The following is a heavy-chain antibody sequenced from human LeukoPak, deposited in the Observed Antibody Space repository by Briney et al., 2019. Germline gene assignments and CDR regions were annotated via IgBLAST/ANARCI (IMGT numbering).Heavy chain of an antibody. J-gene: IGHJ4*02. CDR2: ITGSAANT. CDR3: AKRYSGTSGLYNFDY. CDR1: GFTFSSYA. Sequence: LPGGSLRLSCAASGFTFSSYAMTWDRQPPGKGLEGVSSITGSAANTYYADSVKGRFTISRDNSKNTLYLQMNSLRAEDTAVYYCAKRYSGTSGLYNFDYWGQGTLVTVSS. D-gene: IGHD1-26*01. V-gene: IGHV3-23*01.